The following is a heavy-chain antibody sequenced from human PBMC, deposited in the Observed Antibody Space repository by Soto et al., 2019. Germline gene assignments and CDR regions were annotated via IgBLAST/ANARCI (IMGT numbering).Heavy chain of an antibody. CDR2: IYYSGST. V-gene: IGHV4-61*01. Sequence: SETLSLTCTVSGGSVSSGSYYWSWIRQPPGKGLEWIGYIYYSGSTNYNPSLKSRVTISVDTSKNQFSLKLSSVTAADTAVYYCARGQGVATTLPLGYGMDVWGQGTTVTVSS. CDR3: ARGQGVATTLPLGYGMDV. J-gene: IGHJ6*02. CDR1: GGSVSSGSYY. D-gene: IGHD5-12*01.